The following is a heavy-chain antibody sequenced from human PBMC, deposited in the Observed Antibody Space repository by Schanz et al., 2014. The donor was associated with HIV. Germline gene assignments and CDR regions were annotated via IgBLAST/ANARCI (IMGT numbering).Heavy chain of an antibody. V-gene: IGHV3-7*03. CDR2: IKPDGSEK. CDR1: GFTFSSYW. CDR3: AREKDLGYSSTLGF. J-gene: IGHJ4*02. Sequence: EVQLVESGGGLVKPGGSLRLSCAASGFTFSSYWMTWVRQAPGKGLEWVANIKPDGSEKYYVDSVNGRFTISRDNAKNSMFLQMNSPRGEDTAVYYCAREKDLGYSSTLGFWGQGTLVTVSS. D-gene: IGHD6-13*01.